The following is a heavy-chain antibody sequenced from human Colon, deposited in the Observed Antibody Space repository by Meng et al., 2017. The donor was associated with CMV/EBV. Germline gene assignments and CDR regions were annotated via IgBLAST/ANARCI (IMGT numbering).Heavy chain of an antibody. J-gene: IGHJ4*02. D-gene: IGHD1-20*01. CDR1: GGTISTTSYY. CDR3: ARGGYNWKTFDY. CDR2: IFYGGSS. Sequence: SETLSLTCTVSGGTISTTSYYWGWIRQPPGKGLEWIGIIFYGGSSCYNTSLKSRVTISVDTSQNQFSLKLTSVTAADTAVYYCARGGYNWKTFDYWGQGTLVTVSS. V-gene: IGHV4-39*07.